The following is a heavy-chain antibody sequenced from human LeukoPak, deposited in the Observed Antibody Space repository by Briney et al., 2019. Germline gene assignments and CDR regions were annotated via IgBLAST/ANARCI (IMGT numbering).Heavy chain of an antibody. CDR2: ISGSGSST. J-gene: IGHJ3*02. D-gene: IGHD3-3*01. CDR3: ASESGVGGFWSGYYDDAFDI. V-gene: IGHV3-23*01. CDR1: GFTFSSYA. Sequence: PGGSLRLCCAASGFTFSSYAMSWVRQAPGKGLKWVSAISGSGSSTYYADSVKGRFTISRDNSKNTLYLQMNSLRAEDTAVYYCASESGVGGFWSGYYDDAFDIWGQGTMVTVSS.